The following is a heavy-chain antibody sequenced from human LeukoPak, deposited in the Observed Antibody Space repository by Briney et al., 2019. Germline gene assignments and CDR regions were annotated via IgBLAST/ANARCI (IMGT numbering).Heavy chain of an antibody. CDR3: ARLATLSTVAARGRTWFDA. V-gene: IGHV4-59*01. D-gene: IGHD6-6*01. Sequence: SETLSLTCTVSGDSISSYYWTWIRQPPGKGLEWIGYYYSGSTNYNPSLNSRVTISLDPSQNQFSLKLTSVTAADTAVYYCARLATLSTVAARGRTWFDAWGQGTLVTVSS. CDR2: YYSGST. CDR1: GDSISSYY. J-gene: IGHJ5*02.